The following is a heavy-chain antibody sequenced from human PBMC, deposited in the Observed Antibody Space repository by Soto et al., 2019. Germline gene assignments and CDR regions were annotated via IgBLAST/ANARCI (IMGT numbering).Heavy chain of an antibody. Sequence: PSQTLSLTCAISGDSVSSNSAAWNWIRQSPSRGLEWLGRTYYRTKWYNDYAVSVKSRITSNPDTSKNQFSLQLNSVTPEDTAVYYCARENFWSGYPYYYYGMDVWGQGTTVTVSS. CDR3: ARENFWSGYPYYYYGMDV. CDR2: TYYRTKWYN. D-gene: IGHD3-3*01. CDR1: GDSVSSNSAA. V-gene: IGHV6-1*01. J-gene: IGHJ6*02.